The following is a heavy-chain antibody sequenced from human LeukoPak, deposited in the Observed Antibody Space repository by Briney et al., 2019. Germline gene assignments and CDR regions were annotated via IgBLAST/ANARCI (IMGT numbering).Heavy chain of an antibody. CDR2: MIPNGGGT. J-gene: IGHJ4*02. D-gene: IGHD3-22*01. V-gene: IGHV1-2*02. CDR1: GYTFTGYY. CDR3: ARAPMIYYYDSSGYLVY. Sequence: GASVKVSCKASGYTFTGYYMHRVGQAPGPGFEWMGWMIPNGGGTRYAEKVQGRVTMPRDTSISTAYMELSRLRSDDTAVYYCARAPMIYYYDSSGYLVYWGQGTLVTVSS.